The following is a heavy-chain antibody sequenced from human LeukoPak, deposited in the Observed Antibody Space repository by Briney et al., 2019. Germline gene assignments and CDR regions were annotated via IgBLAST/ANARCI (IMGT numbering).Heavy chain of an antibody. CDR1: GFTFSSYE. CDR2: ISGSGGST. Sequence: AGGSLRLSCAASGFTFSSYEMNWVRQAPGKGLEWVSAISGSGGSTYYADSVKGRFTISRDNSKNTLYLQMNSLRAEDTAVYYCAKDLSLTLGYVTDAFDIWGQGTMVTVSS. V-gene: IGHV3-23*01. CDR3: AKDLSLTLGYVTDAFDI. J-gene: IGHJ3*02. D-gene: IGHD5-12*01.